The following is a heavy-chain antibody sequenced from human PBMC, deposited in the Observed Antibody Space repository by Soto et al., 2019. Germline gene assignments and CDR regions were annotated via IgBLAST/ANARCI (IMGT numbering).Heavy chain of an antibody. CDR3: ASNVVVVAATPNYGMDV. V-gene: IGHV1-69*01. J-gene: IGHJ6*02. Sequence: QVQLVQSGAEVKKPGSSVKVSCKASGGTFSSYAISWVRQAPGQGLEWMGGIIPIFGTANYAQQFQGRVTITADESTSTAYMELSSLRSEDTAVYYCASNVVVVAATPNYGMDVWGQGTTVTVSS. D-gene: IGHD2-15*01. CDR1: GGTFSSYA. CDR2: IIPIFGTA.